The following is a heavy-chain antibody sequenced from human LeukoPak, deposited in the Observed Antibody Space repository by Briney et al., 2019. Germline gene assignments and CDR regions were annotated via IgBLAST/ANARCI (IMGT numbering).Heavy chain of an antibody. CDR3: AREGQAAVPAAPEDY. D-gene: IGHD2-2*01. Sequence: GASVKVSYEASGYTFTSYDINWVRQATGQGLEWMGWMNPNSGNTGYAQKFQGRVTMTRNTSISTAYMELSSLRAEDTAVYYCAREGQAAVPAAPEDYWGQGTLVTVSS. V-gene: IGHV1-8*01. CDR1: GYTFTSYD. J-gene: IGHJ4*02. CDR2: MNPNSGNT.